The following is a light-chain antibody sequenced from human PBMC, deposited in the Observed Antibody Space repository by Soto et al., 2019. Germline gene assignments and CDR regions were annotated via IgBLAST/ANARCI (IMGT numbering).Light chain of an antibody. V-gene: IGKV1-12*01. CDR1: QDIGGR. CDR3: LQVSSFPRT. Sequence: DIQMTQSPSSVSASVGDRITITCRASQDIGGRLAWFQQKPGKAPQYLIQAASILQSGVPSRFSGSGSGTEFILPINTRQLEDFPPSFCLQVSSFPRTFGLGTKVE. CDR2: AAS. J-gene: IGKJ1*01.